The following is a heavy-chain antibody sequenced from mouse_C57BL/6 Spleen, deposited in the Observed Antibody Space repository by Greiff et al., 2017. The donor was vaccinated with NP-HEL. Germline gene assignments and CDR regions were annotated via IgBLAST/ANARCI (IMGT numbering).Heavy chain of an antibody. J-gene: IGHJ3*01. CDR1: GFTFSNYW. CDR2: IRLKSDNYAT. Sequence: EVKLEESGGGLVQPGGSMKLSCVASGFTFSNYWMNWVRQSPEKGLEWVAQIRLKSDNYATHYAESVKGRFTISRDDSKSSVYLQMNNLRAEDTGIYYCTEGLRLFAWFAYWGQGTLVTVSA. CDR3: TEGLRLFAWFAY. D-gene: IGHD2-4*01. V-gene: IGHV6-3*01.